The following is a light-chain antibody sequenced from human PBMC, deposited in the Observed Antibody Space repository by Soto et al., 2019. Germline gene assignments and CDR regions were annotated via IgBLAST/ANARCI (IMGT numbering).Light chain of an antibody. CDR3: SSFSGSSTPRL. CDR1: SDDIGGYNF. CDR2: EVR. V-gene: IGLV2-14*01. Sequence: QSVLTQPASVSGSPGQSITISCSGTSDDIGGYNFVSWYQQHPGKVPKLITYEVRNRPSGVSHRFSGSKSGNTAYLTISGLQAEDEADYYCSSFSGSSTPRLFATGTKVTVL. J-gene: IGLJ1*01.